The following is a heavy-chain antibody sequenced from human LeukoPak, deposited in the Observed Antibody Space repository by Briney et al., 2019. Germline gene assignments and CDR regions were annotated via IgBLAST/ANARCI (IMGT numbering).Heavy chain of an antibody. CDR1: GYTFTGYY. CDR3: ARVGTMNYYYYMDV. V-gene: IGHV1-2*02. CDR2: INPNSGGT. J-gene: IGHJ6*03. D-gene: IGHD7-27*01. Sequence: ASVKVSCKASGYTFTGYYMHWVRQAPGQGLEWMGWINPNSGGTNYAQKFQGRVTMTRDTSISTAYMELSRLRSDDTAVYYCARVGTMNYYYYMDVWGKGPRSPSP.